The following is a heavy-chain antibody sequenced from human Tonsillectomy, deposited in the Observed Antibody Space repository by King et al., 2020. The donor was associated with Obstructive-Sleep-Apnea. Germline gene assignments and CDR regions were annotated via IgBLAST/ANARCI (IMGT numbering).Heavy chain of an antibody. CDR2: IDYSGST. CDR3: ARASLGFFVDV. J-gene: IGHJ6*02. V-gene: IGHV4-59*01. Sequence: VQLQESGPGLVKPSETLSLTCTVSGGSISSSSWSWFRQPPGKGLEWIGYIDYSGSTNYNPSLKSRVTISVDTSKNQFSLRLSSVTAADTAVYYCARASLGFFVDVWGQGTTVTVSS. CDR1: GGSISSSS. D-gene: IGHD3-10*01.